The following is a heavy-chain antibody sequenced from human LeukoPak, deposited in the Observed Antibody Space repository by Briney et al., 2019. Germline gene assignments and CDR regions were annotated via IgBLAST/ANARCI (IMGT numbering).Heavy chain of an antibody. CDR3: ARERGYSYGYVGAFDI. V-gene: IGHV3-53*01. J-gene: IGHJ3*02. Sequence: GGSLTLSCAASGFPVNSNYMRWLRQAPGKGLEWVSDIYSGGSTYYTDSVKGRFTISRDNSKTTLYLQMNSLRAEDTAVYYCARERGYSYGYVGAFDIWGQGTMVTVSS. CDR1: GFPVNSNY. CDR2: IYSGGST. D-gene: IGHD5-18*01.